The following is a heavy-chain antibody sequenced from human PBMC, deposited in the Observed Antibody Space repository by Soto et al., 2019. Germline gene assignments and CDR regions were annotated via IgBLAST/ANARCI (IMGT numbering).Heavy chain of an antibody. CDR2: ISSDGSNK. CDR1: GFTFSSYG. Sequence: GGSLRLSCAASGFTFSSYGMHWVRQAPGKGLEWVAVISSDGSNKYYADSVKGRFTISRDNSKNTLYLQMNNLRAEDRAVYYSANYRAYYPIPVAEEGFSYWGQGTLVTVSS. V-gene: IGHV3-30*18. D-gene: IGHD6-19*01. CDR3: ANYRAYYPIPVAEEGFSY. J-gene: IGHJ4*02.